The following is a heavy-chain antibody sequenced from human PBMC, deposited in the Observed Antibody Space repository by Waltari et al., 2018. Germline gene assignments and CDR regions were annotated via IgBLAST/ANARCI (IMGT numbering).Heavy chain of an antibody. J-gene: IGHJ6*02. CDR3: ATEVLTTVTTGYYYYGMDV. D-gene: IGHD4-17*01. Sequence: QVQLVQSGAEVKKPGASVKVSCKVSGYTLTELSMHWVRQAPGKGLEWMGGGDPEDGETIYAQKFQGRVTRTEDTSTDTAYMELSSLRSEDTAVYYCATEVLTTVTTGYYYYGMDVWGQGTTVTVSS. CDR1: GYTLTELS. V-gene: IGHV1-24*01. CDR2: GDPEDGET.